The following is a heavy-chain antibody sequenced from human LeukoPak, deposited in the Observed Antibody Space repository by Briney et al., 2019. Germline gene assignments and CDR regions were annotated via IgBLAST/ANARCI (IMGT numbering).Heavy chain of an antibody. Sequence: TSETLSLTCTVSGGSIRSSSYYWGWIRQPPGKGLEWIGSIYYSGSTYYNPSLKSRVTISVDTSKKQFSLKLRSVTAADTAVYYCARRDGYNYSDYWGQGTLVTVSS. CDR3: ARRDGYNYSDY. V-gene: IGHV4-39*01. D-gene: IGHD5-24*01. J-gene: IGHJ4*02. CDR1: GGSIRSSSYY. CDR2: IYYSGST.